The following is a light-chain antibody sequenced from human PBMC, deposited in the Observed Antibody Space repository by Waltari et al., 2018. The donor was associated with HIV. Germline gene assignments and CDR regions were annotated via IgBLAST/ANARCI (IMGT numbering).Light chain of an antibody. J-gene: IGLJ2*01. Sequence: QSALTQPPSASGSPGQSVTISCTGTRNDVGNYAYVSWYQQHPGKAPKLLIYEVNQRPSGVPDLFSGPKSYNTASLTVSGLQAEEEADYYCGSDAGRNKRLVFGGGTKLTVL. CDR1: RNDVGNYAY. CDR3: GSDAGRNKRLV. V-gene: IGLV2-8*01. CDR2: EVN.